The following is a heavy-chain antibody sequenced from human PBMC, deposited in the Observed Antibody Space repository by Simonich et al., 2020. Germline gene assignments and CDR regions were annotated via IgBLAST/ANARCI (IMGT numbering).Heavy chain of an antibody. D-gene: IGHD2-15*01. V-gene: IGHV3-30*07. J-gene: IGHJ3*02. Sequence: QVQLVESGGGVVQPGRSLRLSCAASGFTFGSYAMNWVRQAPGKGLEWVAVISDDGSNKYYADSVKGRFTISRDNSKNTLYLQMNSLRAEDTAVYYCAREGLLLDAFDIWGQGTMVTVSS. CDR3: AREGLLLDAFDI. CDR2: ISDDGSNK. CDR1: GFTFGSYA.